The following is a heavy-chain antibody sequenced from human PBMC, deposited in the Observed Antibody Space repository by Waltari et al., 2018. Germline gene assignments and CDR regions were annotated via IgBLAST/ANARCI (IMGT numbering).Heavy chain of an antibody. Sequence: EVQLVESGGGLVQPGRSLRLSCAASGFTFDDYAMHWVRQAPGKGLEWVSGISWNSGSIGYADSVKGRFTISRDNAKNSLYLQMNSLRAEDMALYYCAKSLPAYSGISGGAFDIWGQGTMVTVSS. CDR3: AKSLPAYSGISGGAFDI. J-gene: IGHJ3*02. CDR1: GFTFDDYA. V-gene: IGHV3-9*03. D-gene: IGHD1-26*01. CDR2: ISWNSGSI.